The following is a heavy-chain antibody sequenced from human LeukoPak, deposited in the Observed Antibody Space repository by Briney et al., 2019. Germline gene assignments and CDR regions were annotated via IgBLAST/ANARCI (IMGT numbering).Heavy chain of an antibody. CDR1: GFTFSSYS. V-gene: IGHV3-21*01. D-gene: IGHD1-14*01. J-gene: IGHJ4*02. Sequence: GGSLRLSCAASGFTFSSYSMNWVRQAPGKGLEWVSSISSSSSYIDYADSLKGRFTIFRDNAKNSLFLQMNSLRAEDTAVYYCARGTPTTRDFDSWGQGTLVTVSS. CDR3: ARGTPTTRDFDS. CDR2: ISSSSSYI.